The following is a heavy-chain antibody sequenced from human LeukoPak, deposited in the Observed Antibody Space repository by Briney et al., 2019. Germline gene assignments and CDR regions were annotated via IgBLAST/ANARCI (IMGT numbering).Heavy chain of an antibody. CDR3: AKEYYDFWSGYPHDY. CDR2: IKQDGTEK. V-gene: IGHV3-7*01. J-gene: IGHJ4*02. Sequence: GESLRLSCAASGFTFTTYWMSWVRQAPGKGLEWVANIKQDGTEKYYVDSVKGRFTISRDNAKNSLYLQMNSLRVEDTAVYYCAKEYYDFWSGYPHDYWGQGTLVTVSS. D-gene: IGHD3-3*01. CDR1: GFTFTTYW.